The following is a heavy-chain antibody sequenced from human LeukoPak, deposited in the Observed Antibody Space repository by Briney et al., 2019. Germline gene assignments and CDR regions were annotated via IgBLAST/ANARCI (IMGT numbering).Heavy chain of an antibody. CDR3: ARDESVFDY. D-gene: IGHD5/OR15-5a*01. CDR2: IYTSGST. J-gene: IGHJ4*02. V-gene: IGHV4-4*07. Sequence: PSETLSLTCTVSGGSMSNYYWSWIRQPAGKGLEWIGRIYTSGSTNYNPSLKSRVTMSIDTCKNQFSLKLSSVTAADTAVYFCARDESVFDYWGQGTLVTASS. CDR1: GGSMSNYY.